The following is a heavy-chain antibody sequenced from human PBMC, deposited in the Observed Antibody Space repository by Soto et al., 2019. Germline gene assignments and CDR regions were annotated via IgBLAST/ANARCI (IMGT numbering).Heavy chain of an antibody. CDR2: ISRDGSHK. CDR3: ARSRNSAVADSFDF. V-gene: IGHV3-30*04. D-gene: IGHD1-26*01. CDR1: GFSFRHYA. Sequence: PGGSLRLSCAASGFSFRHYAIHWVRQAPGKGLEWVAVISRDGSHKYYLDSVKGRFTISRDNSKDTVNLLMNSLRDDDSAMYYCARSRNSAVADSFDFWGQGTLVTVSS. J-gene: IGHJ4*02.